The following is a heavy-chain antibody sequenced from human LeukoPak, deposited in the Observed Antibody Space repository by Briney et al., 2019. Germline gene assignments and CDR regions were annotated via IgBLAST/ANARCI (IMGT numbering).Heavy chain of an antibody. Sequence: ASVKVSCKASGYTFTSCDINWVRQATGQGLEWMGWMNPNSGNTGYAQKFQGRVTMTRNTSISKAYMELSSMRSEDTAVYYCARDSYSSSWYNWFDPWGQGTLVTVSS. D-gene: IGHD6-13*01. CDR3: ARDSYSSSWYNWFDP. V-gene: IGHV1-8*01. CDR1: GYTFTSCD. CDR2: MNPNSGNT. J-gene: IGHJ5*02.